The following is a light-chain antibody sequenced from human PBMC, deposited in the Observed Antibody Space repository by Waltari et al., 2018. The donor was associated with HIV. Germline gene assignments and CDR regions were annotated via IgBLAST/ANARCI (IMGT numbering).Light chain of an antibody. V-gene: IGLV2-23*02. CDR3: CAYAGSTTYVI. CDR1: SSDVGGSTF. CDR2: EVS. Sequence: QSALTQPASVSGSPGQSITISCTGTSSDVGGSTFVSWYQQHPGKAPKLMIYEVSKRPSGVSNRFSGSKSGNTASLTISGLQAEDEADYYCCAYAGSTTYVIFGGGTKLTVL. J-gene: IGLJ2*01.